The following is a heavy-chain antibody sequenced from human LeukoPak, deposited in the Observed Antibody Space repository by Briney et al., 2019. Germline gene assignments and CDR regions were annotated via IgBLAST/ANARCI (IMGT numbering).Heavy chain of an antibody. CDR3: ARDRGGYYYDSSGYYDY. Sequence: GGSLRLSCAASGFTFSSNYMSWVRQAPGKGLEWVSVIYSGGSTYYADSVKGRFTISRDNSKNTLYLQMNSLRAEDTAVYYCARDRGGYYYDSSGYYDYWGQGTLVTVSS. D-gene: IGHD3-22*01. J-gene: IGHJ4*02. CDR1: GFTFSSNY. V-gene: IGHV3-53*01. CDR2: IYSGGST.